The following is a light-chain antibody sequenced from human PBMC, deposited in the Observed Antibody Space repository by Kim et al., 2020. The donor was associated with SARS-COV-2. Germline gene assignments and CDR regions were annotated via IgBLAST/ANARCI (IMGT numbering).Light chain of an antibody. V-gene: IGKV1-5*03. J-gene: IGKJ1*01. Sequence: DIQMTQSPSTLSASAGNRITITCRASQSISTWLAWHQQKPGEAPKLLIYKASTLQSGVPSRFSGSGSGADFILTVSSLQPDDFATYYCQQYDTDPWTFGQGTKLEI. CDR2: KAS. CDR3: QQYDTDPWT. CDR1: QSISTW.